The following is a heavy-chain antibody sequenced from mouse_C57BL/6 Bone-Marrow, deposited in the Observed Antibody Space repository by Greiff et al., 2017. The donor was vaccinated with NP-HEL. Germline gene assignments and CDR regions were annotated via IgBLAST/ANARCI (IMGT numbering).Heavy chain of an antibody. D-gene: IGHD1-1*01. CDR1: GYTFTNYW. CDR2: IYPGGGYT. J-gene: IGHJ3*01. CDR3: ALLDYGSSSLAY. V-gene: IGHV1-63*01. Sequence: QVQLQQSGAELVRPGTSVKMSCKASGYTFTNYWIGWAKQRPGHGLEWIGDIYPGGGYTNYNEKFKGKATLTADKSYSTAYMQFSSLTSEDSAIYYCALLDYGSSSLAYWGQGTLVTVSA.